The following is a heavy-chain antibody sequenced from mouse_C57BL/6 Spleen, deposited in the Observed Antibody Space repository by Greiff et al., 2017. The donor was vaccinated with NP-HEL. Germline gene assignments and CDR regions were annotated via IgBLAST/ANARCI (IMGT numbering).Heavy chain of an antibody. CDR3: TRITTVVEYFDV. J-gene: IGHJ1*03. V-gene: IGHV6-3*01. CDR2: IRLKSDNYAT. Sequence: DVMLVESGGGLVQPGGSMKLSCVASGFTFSNYWMNWVRQSPEKGLEWVAQIRLKSDNYATHYAESVKGRFTISRDDSKSSVYLQMNNLRAEDTGIYYCTRITTVVEYFDVWGTGTTVTVSS. D-gene: IGHD1-1*01. CDR1: GFTFSNYW.